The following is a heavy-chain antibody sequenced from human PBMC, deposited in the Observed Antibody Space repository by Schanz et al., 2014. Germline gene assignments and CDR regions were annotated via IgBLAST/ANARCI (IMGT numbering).Heavy chain of an antibody. CDR2: ISRDGTTS. J-gene: IGHJ3*02. CDR1: GFTVNTNY. Sequence: VPLVESGGCLIHPGGSLRLSCAVSGFTVNTNYMTWVRQAPGKGLEWLSYISRDGTTSYYADSVKGRFTISRDNAKNSLYLEMTSLRGEDTAVYYCARENLNWEAFDIWGQGTVVTVSS. CDR3: ARENLNWEAFDI. D-gene: IGHD7-27*01. V-gene: IGHV3-11*01.